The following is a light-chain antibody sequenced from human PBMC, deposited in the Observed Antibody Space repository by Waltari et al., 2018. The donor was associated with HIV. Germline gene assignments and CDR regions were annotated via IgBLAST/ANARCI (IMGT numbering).Light chain of an antibody. V-gene: IGLV2-14*01. CDR2: EVT. CDR3: TSYTSSSTLVV. Sequence: QSALTQPASVSGSLGQSITISCTGTSSDVGGYNYVSCYQHHPGKPPKLMIYEVTNRPSGVSNRFSGSKSGNTASLTISGLQAEDESDYYCTSYTSSSTLVVFGGGTNLTVL. CDR1: SSDVGGYNY. J-gene: IGLJ2*01.